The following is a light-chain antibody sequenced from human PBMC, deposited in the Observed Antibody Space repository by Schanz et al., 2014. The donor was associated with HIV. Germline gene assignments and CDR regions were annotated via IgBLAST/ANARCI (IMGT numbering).Light chain of an antibody. J-gene: IGKJ5*01. V-gene: IGKV3-20*01. CDR2: GAS. CDR3: QQYSSSSST. CDR1: QSVTNTY. Sequence: EIVLTQSPGTLSLSPGERATLSCRASQSVTNTYLAWYLQRPGQAPRLLIYGASSRAAGIPDRFSGSGSGTDFTLTISRLEPEDSAVYYCQQYSSSSSTFGQGTRVEIK.